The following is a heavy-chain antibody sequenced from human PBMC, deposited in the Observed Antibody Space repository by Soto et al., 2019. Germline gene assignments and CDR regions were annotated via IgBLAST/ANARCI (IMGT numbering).Heavy chain of an antibody. CDR2: IKQDGSEK. V-gene: IGHV3-7*01. J-gene: IGHJ4*02. CDR1: GFTFSSYW. CDR3: ARDPKRRDGYNYY. Sequence: GGSLRLSCAASGFTFSSYWMSWVRQAPGKGLEWVANIKQDGSEKYYVDSVKGRFTISRDNAKNSLYLQMNSLRAEDTAVYYCARDPKRRDGYNYYWGQGTLVTVSS. D-gene: IGHD5-12*01.